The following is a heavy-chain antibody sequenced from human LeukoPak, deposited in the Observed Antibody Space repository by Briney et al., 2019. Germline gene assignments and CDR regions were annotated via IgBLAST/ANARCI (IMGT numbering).Heavy chain of an antibody. CDR1: GFTFSSYW. CDR3: ARGIRGIMIVVVGFYYFDY. CDR2: IKQDGSEK. J-gene: IGHJ4*02. V-gene: IGHV3-7*01. D-gene: IGHD3-22*01. Sequence: GGSLRLSCAASGFTFSSYWMSWVRQAPGKGLEWVANIKQDGSEKYYVDSVKGRFTISRDNAKNSLYLQMNSLRAEDTAVYYCARGIRGIMIVVVGFYYFDYWGQGTLVTVSS.